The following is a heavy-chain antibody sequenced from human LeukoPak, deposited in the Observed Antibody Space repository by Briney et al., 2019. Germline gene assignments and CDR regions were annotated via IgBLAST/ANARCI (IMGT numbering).Heavy chain of an antibody. CDR3: ARATSGPYNWNYAAFDY. CDR1: GYTFTSYA. CDR2: INTNTGNP. J-gene: IGHJ4*02. D-gene: IGHD1-7*01. V-gene: IGHV7-4-1*02. Sequence: GASVKVSCKASGYTFTSYAMNWVRQAPGQGLEWMGWINTNTGNPTYAQGFTGRFVFSLDTSVSTAYLQISSLKAEDTAVYYCARATSGPYNWNYAAFDYWGQGTLVTVSS.